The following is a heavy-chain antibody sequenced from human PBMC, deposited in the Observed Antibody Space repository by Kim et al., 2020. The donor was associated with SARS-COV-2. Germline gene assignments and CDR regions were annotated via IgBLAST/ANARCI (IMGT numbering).Heavy chain of an antibody. Sequence: GGSLRLSCAASGFTFSNAWMSWVRQAPGKGLEWVGRIKSKTDGGTTDYAAPVKGRFTISRDDSKNTLYLQMNSLKTEDTAVYYCTTDLLDDSSGYYYVNPFDYWGQGTLVTVSS. CDR2: IKSKTDGGTT. V-gene: IGHV3-15*01. CDR3: TTDLLDDSSGYYYVNPFDY. J-gene: IGHJ4*02. CDR1: GFTFSNAW. D-gene: IGHD3-22*01.